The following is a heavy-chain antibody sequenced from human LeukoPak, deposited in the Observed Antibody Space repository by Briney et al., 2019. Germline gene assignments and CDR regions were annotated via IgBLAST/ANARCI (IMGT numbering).Heavy chain of an antibody. CDR3: ARGNPLKGDSFYHGMDV. D-gene: IGHD1-14*01. J-gene: IGHJ6*02. Sequence: GGSLCLLCAVSGFTFDDYAIVCARHVAVKWLEWLASIDWRSGRIGNADSVQGRFTISRDNAKKSLSLQMSSLRPEDTALYYCARGNPLKGDSFYHGMDVWGPGTTVIVSS. CDR1: GFTFDDYA. V-gene: IGHV3-9*01. CDR2: IDWRSGRI.